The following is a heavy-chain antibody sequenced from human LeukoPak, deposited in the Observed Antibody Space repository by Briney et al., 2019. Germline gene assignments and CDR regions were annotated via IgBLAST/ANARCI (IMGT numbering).Heavy chain of an antibody. CDR1: GGSISSSSYY. D-gene: IGHD3-22*01. V-gene: IGHV4-39*07. Sequence: PSETLSLTCTVSGGSISSSSYYWGWIRQPPGKGLEWIGSIYYSGSTYYSPSLKSRVTMSVDTSKNQFSLKLSSVTAADTAVYYCARVTNGAYDSSGYFDYWGQGTLVTVSS. CDR2: IYYSGST. J-gene: IGHJ4*02. CDR3: ARVTNGAYDSSGYFDY.